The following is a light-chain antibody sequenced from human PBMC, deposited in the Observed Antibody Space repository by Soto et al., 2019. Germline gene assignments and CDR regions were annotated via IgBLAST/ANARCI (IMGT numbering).Light chain of an antibody. CDR1: QKIRNY. V-gene: IGKV1-39*01. CDR2: AAY. J-gene: IGKJ2*01. Sequence: DIQMTQSPSSLSASVGDRVTIACRASQKIRNYLNWYQQTTGKATKLLIYAAYSLQSGVPSRFSGSVSGTDFTLTITSLQPEDSGTYYGQQSSSTPYTFGQGTKLEIK. CDR3: QQSSSTPYT.